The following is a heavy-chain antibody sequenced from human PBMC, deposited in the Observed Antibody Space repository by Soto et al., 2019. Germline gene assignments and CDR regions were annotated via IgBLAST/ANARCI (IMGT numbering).Heavy chain of an antibody. J-gene: IGHJ6*02. CDR1: GYTFTSYD. CDR3: ARGSGYYYDSSGYYRRGDYYGMDV. D-gene: IGHD3-22*01. CDR2: MNPNSGNT. V-gene: IGHV1-8*01. Sequence: ASVKVSCKASGYTFTSYDINWVRQATGQGLEWMGWMNPNSGNTGYAQKFQGRVTMTRNTSISTAYMELSSLRSEDTAVYYCARGSGYYYDSSGYYRRGDYYGMDVWG.